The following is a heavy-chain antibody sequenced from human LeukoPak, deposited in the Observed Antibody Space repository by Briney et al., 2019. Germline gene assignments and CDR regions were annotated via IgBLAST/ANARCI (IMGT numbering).Heavy chain of an antibody. CDR1: GGSISSYY. D-gene: IGHD1-1*01. J-gene: IGHJ4*02. CDR2: IYYTGST. CDR3: ASPNGNVWYLNY. V-gene: IGHV4-59*05. Sequence: SETLSLTCTVSGGSISSYYWSWIRQPPGKGLEWIGSIYYTGSTYYNPSLKSRVTISADTSKNQFSLKLSSVTAADTAVYYCASPNGNVWYLNYWGQGTLVTVSS.